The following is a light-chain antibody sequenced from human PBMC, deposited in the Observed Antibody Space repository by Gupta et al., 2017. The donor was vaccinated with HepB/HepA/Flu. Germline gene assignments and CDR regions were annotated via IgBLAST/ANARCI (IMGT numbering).Light chain of an antibody. CDR1: SGSVSSYQY. CDR3: VLHVSSGLWV. J-gene: IGLJ3*02. Sequence: QTVVTQEPSFSVSPGGTVTLTCGLTSGSVSSYQYPSWHQQNAAHTPRTLIHNTSIRSAGVPGRFSGSICGNTAALTITAAPKDDAGDYYCVLHVSSGLWVFGGGTRLTVL. V-gene: IGLV8-61*01. CDR2: NTS.